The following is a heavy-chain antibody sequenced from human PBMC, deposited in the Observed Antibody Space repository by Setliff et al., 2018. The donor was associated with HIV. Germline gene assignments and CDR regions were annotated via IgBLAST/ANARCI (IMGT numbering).Heavy chain of an antibody. D-gene: IGHD3-16*02. V-gene: IGHV3-7*01. CDR1: GFTFSTYW. Sequence: GGSLRLSCAASGFTFSTYWMAWVRQAPGKGPEWVANIGQDGSQRYHVDSVTGRFTISKDNSKNTVFLQMNNLRVEDTALYYCAKSSFRFFEDLSDWYFDLWGRSTLVTVSS. CDR3: AKSSFRFFEDLSDWYFDL. J-gene: IGHJ2*01. CDR2: IGQDGSQR.